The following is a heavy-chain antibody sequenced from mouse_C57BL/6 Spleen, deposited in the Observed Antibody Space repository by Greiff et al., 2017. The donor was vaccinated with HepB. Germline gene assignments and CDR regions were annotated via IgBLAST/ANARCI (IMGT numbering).Heavy chain of an antibody. CDR1: GYSITSGYY. V-gene: IGHV3-6*01. J-gene: IGHJ4*01. CDR2: ISYDGSN. Sequence: EVQVVESGPGLVKPSQSLSLTCSVTGYSITSGYYWNWIRQFPGNKLEWMGYISYDGSNNYNPSLKNRISITRDTSKNQFFLKLNSVTTEDTATYYCARRGSLYAMDYWGQGTSVTVSS. CDR3: ARRGSLYAMDY.